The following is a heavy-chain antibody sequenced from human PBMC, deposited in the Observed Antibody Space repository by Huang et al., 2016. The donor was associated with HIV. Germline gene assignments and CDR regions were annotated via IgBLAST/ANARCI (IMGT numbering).Heavy chain of an antibody. Sequence: EVQLVESGGGLVQPGGSLRLSCAASGFTFSTYWMSWVRQAPGKGREWVANIKQDGSGKYYVDSVKGRFTISRDNAKNSLYLQMHSLRAEDTAVYYCARDAVVTPSSWYFDLWGRGTLVTVSS. CDR1: GFTFSTYW. CDR2: IKQDGSGK. J-gene: IGHJ2*01. CDR3: ARDAVVTPSSWYFDL. V-gene: IGHV3-7*01. D-gene: IGHD6-19*01.